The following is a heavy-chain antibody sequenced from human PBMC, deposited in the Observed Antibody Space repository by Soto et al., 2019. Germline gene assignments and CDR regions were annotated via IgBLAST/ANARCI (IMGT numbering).Heavy chain of an antibody. CDR3: ANAALTMISS. D-gene: IGHD3-22*01. J-gene: IGHJ5*02. CDR2: ISYDGSNK. CDR1: GVTFSSYG. Sequence: GGSLRLSWAASGVTFSSYGMHWVRQAPGKGLEWVAVISYDGSNKYYADSVKGRFTISRDNSKNTLYLQMNSLRAEDTAVFYCANAALTMISSCAQRSLVPVSS. V-gene: IGHV3-30*18.